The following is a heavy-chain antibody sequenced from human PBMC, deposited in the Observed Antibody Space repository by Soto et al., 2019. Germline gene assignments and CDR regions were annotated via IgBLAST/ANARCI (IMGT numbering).Heavy chain of an antibody. D-gene: IGHD5-18*01. J-gene: IGHJ4*02. CDR1: GGTFSSYA. CDR2: IIPIFGTA. CDR3: ARERGCSYGYGAAFDY. Sequence: ASVKVSCKASGGTFSSYAISWVRQAPGQGLEWMGGIIPIFGTANYAQKFQGRVTITADESTSTAYMELSSLRSEDTAVYYCARERGCSYGYGAAFDYWGQGTLVTGSS. V-gene: IGHV1-69*13.